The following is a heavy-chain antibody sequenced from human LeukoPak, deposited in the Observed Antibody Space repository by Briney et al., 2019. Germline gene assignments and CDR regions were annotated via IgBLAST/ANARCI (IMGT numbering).Heavy chain of an antibody. V-gene: IGHV1-46*01. D-gene: IGHD1-26*01. Sequence: ASVKVSCKASGYTFTSYYMHWVRQAPGQGLEWMGIINPSGGSTSYAQKFQGRVTMTRDTSTSTVYMELSSPRSEDTAVYYCARDRGELNFDYWGQGTLVTVSS. CDR1: GYTFTSYY. J-gene: IGHJ4*02. CDR3: ARDRGELNFDY. CDR2: INPSGGST.